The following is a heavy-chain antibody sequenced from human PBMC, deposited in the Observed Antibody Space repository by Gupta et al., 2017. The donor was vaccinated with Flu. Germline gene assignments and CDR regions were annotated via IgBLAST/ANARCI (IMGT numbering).Heavy chain of an antibody. J-gene: IGHJ4*02. D-gene: IGHD6-6*01. V-gene: IGHV3-23*01. CDR1: GILFSNVA. Sequence: EVQLFESGGNLAQTGGSLKLSCAVSGILFSNVALTWVRQAPGEGLEWGAGISASGVGISFADSVKGRFLIYRDNSESTLYLEMKSLRAEDTATYYCAKGATAIAPQGGGLLDFWGPGTPVTVSS. CDR2: ISASGVGI. CDR3: AKGATAIAPQGGGLLDF.